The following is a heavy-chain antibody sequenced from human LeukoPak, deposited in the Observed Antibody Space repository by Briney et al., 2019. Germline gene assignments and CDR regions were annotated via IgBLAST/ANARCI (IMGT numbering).Heavy chain of an antibody. V-gene: IGHV3-15*01. J-gene: IGHJ3*02. CDR2: IKSKTDGGTT. CDR1: GFTFSNAW. CDR3: TTELLPYYDILTDDAFDI. D-gene: IGHD3-9*01. Sequence: PGGSLRLSCAASGFTFSNAWMSWVRQAPGKGLEWVGRIKSKTDGGTTDYAAPVKGRFTISRDDSKNTLYLQMNSLKTEDTAVYYCTTELLPYYDILTDDAFDIWGQGTMVTVSS.